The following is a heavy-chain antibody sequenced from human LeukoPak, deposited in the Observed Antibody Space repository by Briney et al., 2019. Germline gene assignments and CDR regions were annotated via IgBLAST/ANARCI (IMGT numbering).Heavy chain of an antibody. D-gene: IGHD3-3*01. V-gene: IGHV1-69*13. J-gene: IGHJ5*02. CDR1: GGTFSSYA. CDR2: IIPIFGTA. CDR3: ARDSNGYYDFWSGYNKYNWFDP. Sequence: ASVKVSCKASGGTFSSYAISWVRQAPGQGLEWMGRIIPIFGTANYAQKFQGRVTITADESTSTAYMELSSLRSEDTAVYYCARDSNGYYDFWSGYNKYNWFDPWGQGTLVTVSS.